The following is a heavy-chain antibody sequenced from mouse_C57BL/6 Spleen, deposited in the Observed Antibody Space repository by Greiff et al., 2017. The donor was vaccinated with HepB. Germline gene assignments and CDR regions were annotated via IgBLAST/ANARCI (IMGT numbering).Heavy chain of an antibody. V-gene: IGHV5-17*01. CDR2: ISSGSSTI. Sequence: EVKLVESGGGLVKPGGSLKLSCAASGFTFSDYGMHWVRQAPEKGLEWVAYISSGSSTIYYADTVKGRFTISRDNAKNTLFLQMTSLRSEDTAMYYCATYGYWYFDVWGTGTTVTVSS. D-gene: IGHD1-1*01. CDR3: ATYGYWYFDV. CDR1: GFTFSDYG. J-gene: IGHJ1*03.